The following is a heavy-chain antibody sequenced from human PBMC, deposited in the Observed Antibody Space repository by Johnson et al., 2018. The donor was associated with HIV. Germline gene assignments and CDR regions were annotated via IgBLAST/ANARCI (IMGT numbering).Heavy chain of an antibody. CDR2: INWNGGGT. CDR1: GFTFDDYG. CDR3: AREGGGFREFGGFDI. V-gene: IGHV3-20*04. J-gene: IGHJ3*02. D-gene: IGHD3-10*01. Sequence: VQLVESGGGLVQPGRSLRLSCAASGFTFDDYGMSWVRQAPGKGLEWVSGINWNGGGTGYADSVKGRFTISRDNAKNSLYLQMNSLRAEDTALYYCAREGGGFREFGGFDIWGQGTMVTVSS.